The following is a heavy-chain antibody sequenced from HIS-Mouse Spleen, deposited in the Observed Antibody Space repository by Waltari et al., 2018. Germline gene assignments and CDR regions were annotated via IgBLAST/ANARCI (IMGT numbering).Heavy chain of an antibody. J-gene: IGHJ5*02. CDR1: GYSISSGYY. Sequence: QVQLQESGPGLVKPSETLSLTCTVSGYSISSGYYWVWIRQPPGKGLEWIGSIYHSGRTYYNPSLNSRVTISVDTSKNQFSLKLSSVTAADTAVYYCARVKTWGQGTLVTVSS. CDR2: IYHSGRT. V-gene: IGHV4-38-2*02. CDR3: ARVKT.